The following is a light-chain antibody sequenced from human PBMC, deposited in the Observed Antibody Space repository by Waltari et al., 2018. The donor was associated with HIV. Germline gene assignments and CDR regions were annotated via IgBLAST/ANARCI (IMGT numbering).Light chain of an antibody. CDR2: KTT. Sequence: QSVLIQPPSASGTPGQTLTISCSGSRSNIGNNTVNWSQQLPGTAPKLLIYKTTQRPSGVPDRFSGSKAATSASLAISGLQSEDEAVYFCAAWDDSLNGLYVFGFGTTVTVL. CDR1: RSNIGNNT. V-gene: IGLV1-44*01. J-gene: IGLJ1*01. CDR3: AAWDDSLNGLYV.